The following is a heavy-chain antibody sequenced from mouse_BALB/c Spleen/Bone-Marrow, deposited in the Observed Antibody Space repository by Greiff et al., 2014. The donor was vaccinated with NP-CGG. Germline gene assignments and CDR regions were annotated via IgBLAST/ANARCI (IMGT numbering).Heavy chain of an antibody. V-gene: IGHV3-5*02. CDR2: IYYSGTI. J-gene: IGHJ2*01. CDR3: ARYGNYFDY. Sequence: PLKQSGPGLVKPSQTASLTCTVTGISITTGDYRWSWIRQFSGKKLEWIGYIYYSGTITYNPSLTSRTTITRDTSKNQFFLEMNSLTAEDTATYYCARYGNYFDYWGQGTTLTVSS. CDR1: GISITTGDYR. D-gene: IGHD2-1*01.